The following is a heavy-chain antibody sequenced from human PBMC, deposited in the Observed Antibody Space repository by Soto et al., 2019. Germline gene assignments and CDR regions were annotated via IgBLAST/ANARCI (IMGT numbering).Heavy chain of an antibody. CDR3: AKDLGSSHHFFDY. D-gene: IGHD6-13*01. CDR2: ISYDGSNK. J-gene: IGHJ4*02. CDR1: GFTFSSYG. V-gene: IGHV3-30*18. Sequence: GGSLRLSCAASGFTFSSYGMHWVRQAPGKGLEWVAVISYDGSNKYYADSVKGRFTISRDNSKNTLYLQMNSLRAEDTAVYYCAKDLGSSHHFFDYWGQGTLVTVSS.